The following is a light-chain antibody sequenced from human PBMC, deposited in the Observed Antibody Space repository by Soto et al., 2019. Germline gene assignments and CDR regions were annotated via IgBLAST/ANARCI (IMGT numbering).Light chain of an antibody. CDR3: QQVKSFPKT. Sequence: DIPMTQSPSSVSASLGDRVTITCRASQDIDNWLAWYQQKPGQNPKLLIFAASTLQSGVPSRFSGSGSGTDFTLVISSLHPEDFATYYCQQVKSFPKTFGQGTKVEI. J-gene: IGKJ1*01. V-gene: IGKV1-12*01. CDR1: QDIDNW. CDR2: AAS.